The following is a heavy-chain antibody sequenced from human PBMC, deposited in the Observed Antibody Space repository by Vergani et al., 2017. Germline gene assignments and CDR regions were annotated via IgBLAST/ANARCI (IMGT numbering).Heavy chain of an antibody. CDR2: ISFDGTNE. CDR1: GFALNRHA. V-gene: IGHV3-30-3*01. Sequence: QVQLVESGGGVVQPGTSLRLSCVVSGFALNRHAMYWVRQAPGKGLEWVVGISFDGTNEYYPDLVKGRFTISRDIAKNTLYLQVRSLRLEDTGVYHCGRDRGFCAGGRCYTEAWDYWGQGTPVAVSS. CDR3: GRDRGFCAGGRCYTEAWDY. D-gene: IGHD2-2*02. J-gene: IGHJ4*02.